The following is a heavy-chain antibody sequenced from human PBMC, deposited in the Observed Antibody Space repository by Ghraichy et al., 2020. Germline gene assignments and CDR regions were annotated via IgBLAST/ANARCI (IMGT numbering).Heavy chain of an antibody. CDR2: IYYSGST. J-gene: IGHJ3*02. V-gene: IGHV4-39*01. Sequence: SETLSLTCTVSGGSISSSSYYWGWIRQPPGKGLEWIGSIYYSGSTYYNPSLKSRVTISVDTSKNQFSLKLSSVTAADTAVYYCARLNRGYCSSTSCYPTPDDAFDIWGQGTMVTVSS. CDR3: ARLNRGYCSSTSCYPTPDDAFDI. D-gene: IGHD2-2*01. CDR1: GGSISSSSYY.